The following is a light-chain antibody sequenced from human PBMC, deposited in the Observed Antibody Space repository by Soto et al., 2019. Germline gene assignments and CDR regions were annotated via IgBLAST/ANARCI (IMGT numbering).Light chain of an antibody. CDR3: QKYNSVPLT. V-gene: IGKV1-39*01. CDR2: AAS. CDR1: QSISGK. J-gene: IGKJ4*01. Sequence: DIQVTQSPSSLSASVGDTVTITCRTSQSISGKLSWYQQKPGKAPKLLIYAASRLQSWVPSRFSASGSGTEFTLTISSLHPEDVATYYCQKYNSVPLTFGGGTKVDIK.